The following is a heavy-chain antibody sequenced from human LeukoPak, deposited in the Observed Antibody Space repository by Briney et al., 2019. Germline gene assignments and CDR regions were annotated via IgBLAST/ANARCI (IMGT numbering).Heavy chain of an antibody. CDR3: AKDLGWELPVGRDEDAFDI. CDR2: ISGSGGST. CDR1: GGSISGYY. V-gene: IGHV3-23*01. J-gene: IGHJ3*02. Sequence: ETLSLTCTVSGGSISGYYWSWIRQPPGKGLEWVSAISGSGGSTYYADSVKGRFTISRDNSKNTLYLQMNSLRAEDTAVYYCAKDLGWELPVGRDEDAFDIWGQGTMVTVSS. D-gene: IGHD2-15*01.